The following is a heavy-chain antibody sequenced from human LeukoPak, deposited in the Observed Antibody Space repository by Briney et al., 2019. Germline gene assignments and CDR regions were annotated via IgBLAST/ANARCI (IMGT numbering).Heavy chain of an antibody. CDR1: GGSISSTSYY. Sequence: SETLSLTRVVSGGSISSTSYYWGWIRQPPGKGLEWIGSIYYSGSTYYSPSLKSRVTISVDTSKNQFSLKLSSVTAADTAVYYCARLLRVGYCSTTTCSWFDPWGQGTLVTVSS. V-gene: IGHV4-39*07. D-gene: IGHD2-2*03. J-gene: IGHJ5*02. CDR3: ARLLRVGYCSTTTCSWFDP. CDR2: IYYSGST.